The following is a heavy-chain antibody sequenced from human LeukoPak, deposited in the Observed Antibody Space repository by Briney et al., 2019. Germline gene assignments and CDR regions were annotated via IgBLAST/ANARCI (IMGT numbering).Heavy chain of an antibody. CDR3: AREGPGGGYSSSWLPYYYYYYMDV. Sequence: PGGSLRLSCVASGFTFSNYAMTWVRQAPGKGLEWVSAISGSGGSTYYADSVKGRFTISRDNAKNSLYLQMNSLRAEDTAVYYCAREGPGGGYSSSWLPYYYYYYMDVWGKGTTVTVSS. D-gene: IGHD6-13*01. J-gene: IGHJ6*03. CDR1: GFTFSNYA. CDR2: ISGSGGST. V-gene: IGHV3-23*01.